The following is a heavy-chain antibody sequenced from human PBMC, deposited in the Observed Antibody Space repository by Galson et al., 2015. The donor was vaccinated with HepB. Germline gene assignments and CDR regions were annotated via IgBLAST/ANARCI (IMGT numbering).Heavy chain of an antibody. J-gene: IGHJ4*02. V-gene: IGHV1-18*01. D-gene: IGHD4-17*01. CDR1: GYTFISYG. CDR2: ISVYNDNT. CDR3: ARDDYGDYAVDY. Sequence: SVKVSCKASGYTFISYGISWVRQAPGQGLEWMGWISVYNDNTNYAQKLQGRVTMTTDTSTNTAYMELRSLRSDDTAVYYCARDDYGDYAVDYWGQGTLVTVSS.